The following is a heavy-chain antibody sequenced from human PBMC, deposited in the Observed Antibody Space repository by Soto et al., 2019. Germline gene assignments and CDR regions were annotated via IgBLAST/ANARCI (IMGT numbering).Heavy chain of an antibody. CDR3: ARGKSYYGSGKGIYDYYSLDV. CDR1: GGTFSSYA. Sequence: QVQLVQSGAEVKKPGSSVKVSCKSSGGTFSSYAISWVRQAPGQGLEWMGGVIPVFGLATYAQKVQGRVTITSDKSTNTAYMEVSSLRSEDTAVYYCARGKSYYGSGKGIYDYYSLDVGGQGTTVTVSS. V-gene: IGHV1-69*17. D-gene: IGHD3-10*01. CDR2: VIPVFGLA. J-gene: IGHJ6*02.